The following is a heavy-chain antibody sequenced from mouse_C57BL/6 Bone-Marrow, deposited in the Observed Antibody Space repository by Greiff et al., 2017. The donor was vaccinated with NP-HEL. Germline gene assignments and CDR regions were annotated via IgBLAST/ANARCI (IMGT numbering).Heavy chain of an antibody. CDR2: INYDGSST. CDR1: GFTFSDYY. Sequence: DVKLVESEGGLVQPGSSMKLSCTASGFTFSDYYMAWVRQVPEKGLEWVANINYDGSSTYYLDSLKSRFIISRDNAKNILYLQMSSLKSEDTATYYCAREDSSGGAWFAYWGQGTLVTVSA. CDR3: AREDSSGGAWFAY. V-gene: IGHV5-16*01. J-gene: IGHJ3*01. D-gene: IGHD3-2*02.